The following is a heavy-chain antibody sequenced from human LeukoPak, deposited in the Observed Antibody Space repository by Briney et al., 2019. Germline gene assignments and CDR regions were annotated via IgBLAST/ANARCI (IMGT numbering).Heavy chain of an antibody. V-gene: IGHV4-61*02. CDR2: IYTSGST. Sequence: SETLSLTCTVSGGFISSGSYYWSWIRQPAGKGLEWIGRIYTSGSTNYNPSLKSRVTISVDTSKNQFSLKLSSVTAADTAVYYCARDPAYYDSSGYYREGDYFDYWGQGTLVTVSS. J-gene: IGHJ4*02. CDR1: GGFISSGSYY. D-gene: IGHD3-22*01. CDR3: ARDPAYYDSSGYYREGDYFDY.